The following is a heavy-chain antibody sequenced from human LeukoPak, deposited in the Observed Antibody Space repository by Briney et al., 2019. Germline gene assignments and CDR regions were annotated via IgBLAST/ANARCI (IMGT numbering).Heavy chain of an antibody. CDR3: ARDRSGVPGTPWYFDL. CDR1: GGTFSSYA. Sequence: ASVKVSCKASGGTFSSYAISWVRQAPGQGLEWMGGIIPIFGTANYAQKFQGGVTITADEFTSTVYMELSSLRSEDTAVYYCARDRSGVPGTPWYFDLWGRGTLVTVSS. J-gene: IGHJ2*01. V-gene: IGHV1-69*13. D-gene: IGHD3-10*01. CDR2: IIPIFGTA.